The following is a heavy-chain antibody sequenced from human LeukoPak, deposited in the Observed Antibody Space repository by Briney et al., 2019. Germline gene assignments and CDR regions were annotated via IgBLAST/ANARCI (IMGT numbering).Heavy chain of an antibody. CDR1: GFTFDDYA. CDR3: AKDFDY. J-gene: IGHJ4*02. V-gene: IGHV3-9*01. Sequence: GRSLRLSCAASGFTFDDYAMHWVRQAPGKGLEWVSGISWNSGSIGYADSVKGRFTISRDNAKNSLYLQMYSLRAEDTALYYCAKDFDYWGQGTLVTVSS. CDR2: ISWNSGSI.